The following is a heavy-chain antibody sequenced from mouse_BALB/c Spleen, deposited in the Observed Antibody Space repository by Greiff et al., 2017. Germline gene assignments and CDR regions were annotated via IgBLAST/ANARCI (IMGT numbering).Heavy chain of an antibody. CDR1: GYAFSSYW. CDR3: ARDYGSSSWFAY. Sequence: LVESGAELVRPGSSVKISCKASGYAFSSYWMNWVKQRPGQGLEWIGQIYPGDGDTNYNGKFKGKATLTADKSSSTAYMQLSSLTSEDSAVYFCARDYGSSSWFAYWGQGTLVTVSA. CDR2: IYPGDGDT. V-gene: IGHV1-80*01. J-gene: IGHJ3*01. D-gene: IGHD1-1*01.